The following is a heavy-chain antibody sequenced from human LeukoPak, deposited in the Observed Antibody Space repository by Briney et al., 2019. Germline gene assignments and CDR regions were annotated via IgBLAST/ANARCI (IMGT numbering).Heavy chain of an antibody. CDR3: ARGGNPYSSSWYYFDY. D-gene: IGHD6-13*01. CDR1: GFTVSGNC. CDR2: IYTAGST. J-gene: IGHJ4*02. V-gene: IGHV3-53*01. Sequence: GGSLRLSCAASGFTVSGNCMSWVRQAPGKGLEWVSVIYTAGSTYSTDSVKGRFTISRDNSKNTLYLQMNSLRAEDTAVYYCARGGNPYSSSWYYFDYWGQGTLVTVSS.